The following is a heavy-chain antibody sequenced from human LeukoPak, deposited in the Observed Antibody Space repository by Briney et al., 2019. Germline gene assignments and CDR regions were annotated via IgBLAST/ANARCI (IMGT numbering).Heavy chain of an antibody. D-gene: IGHD2-15*01. Sequence: GESLRLSCAASGFTFSSYSMNWVRQAPGKGLEWVSSISSSSSYIYYADSVKGRFTISRDNAKNSLYLQMNSLRAEDTAVYYCARASAGDIVVVVAALDYWGQGTLVTVSS. CDR2: ISSSSSYI. V-gene: IGHV3-21*01. J-gene: IGHJ4*02. CDR1: GFTFSSYS. CDR3: ARASAGDIVVVVAALDY.